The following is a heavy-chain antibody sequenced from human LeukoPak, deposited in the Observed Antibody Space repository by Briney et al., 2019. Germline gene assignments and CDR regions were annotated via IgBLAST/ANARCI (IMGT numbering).Heavy chain of an antibody. D-gene: IGHD2-21*02. CDR3: ARGVVVVTAIHPGSPRVSYYFDY. CDR2: IYYSGST. J-gene: IGHJ4*02. CDR1: GGSISSSSYY. Sequence: SSETLSLTCTVSGGSISSSSYYWGWIRQPPGKGLEWIGSIYYSGSTNYNPSLKSRVTISVDTSKNQFSLKLSSVTAADTAVYYCARGVVVVTAIHPGSPRVSYYFDYWGQGTLVTVSS. V-gene: IGHV4-39*07.